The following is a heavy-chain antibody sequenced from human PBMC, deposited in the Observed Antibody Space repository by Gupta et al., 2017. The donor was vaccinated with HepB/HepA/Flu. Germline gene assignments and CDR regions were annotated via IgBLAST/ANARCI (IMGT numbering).Heavy chain of an antibody. V-gene: IGHV3-21*01. J-gene: IGHJ4*02. CDR2: ISSSSSYI. CDR3: ARDQYDVWSGSTKTSFDY. Sequence: EVQLVESGGGLVKPGGSVRLSCAAPAFTFSTYRINWVRQAPGKGLEWVSSISSSSSYIYYADAVKGRFTISRDNAKDSLYLQMNSLRAEDTAVYYCARDQYDVWSGSTKTSFDYWGQGTLVNGSS. CDR1: AFTFSTYR. D-gene: IGHD3-3*01.